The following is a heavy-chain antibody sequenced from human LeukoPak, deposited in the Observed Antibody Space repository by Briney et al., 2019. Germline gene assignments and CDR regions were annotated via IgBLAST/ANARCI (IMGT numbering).Heavy chain of an antibody. CDR3: ARKAILYYYYGMDV. Sequence: SESLSLTCTVSGGSISSSSYYWGWIRQPPGKGLEWFGSIYCSGSNYYNPSLRGRVTLSVHTYNNQFSLKVSSEPAADTAVYFCARKAILYYYYGMDVWGQGSTVTVSS. D-gene: IGHD5-24*01. J-gene: IGHJ6*02. CDR1: GGSISSSSYY. CDR2: IYCSGSN. V-gene: IGHV4-39*01.